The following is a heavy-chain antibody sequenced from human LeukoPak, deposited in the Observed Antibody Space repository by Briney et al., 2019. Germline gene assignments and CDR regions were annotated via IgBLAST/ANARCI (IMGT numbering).Heavy chain of an antibody. CDR3: VRGTRGRYHYYYYYMDV. D-gene: IGHD3-9*01. J-gene: IGHJ6*03. Sequence: ASVKVSFKASGYTFTKYGISWVRQAPGQGLEWMGWINAYNGNTNYAQKLQGRVTITPDTSTSTAYMELRSLRSDDTAVYYCVRGTRGRYHYYYYYMDVWGKGTTVTVSS. CDR2: INAYNGNT. V-gene: IGHV1-18*01. CDR1: GYTFTKYG.